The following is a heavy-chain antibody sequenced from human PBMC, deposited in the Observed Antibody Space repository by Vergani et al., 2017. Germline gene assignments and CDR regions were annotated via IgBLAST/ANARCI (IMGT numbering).Heavy chain of an antibody. V-gene: IGHV3-23*04. J-gene: IGHJ3*02. CDR1: GFTFSSYG. Sequence: VQLVESGGGVVQPGRSLRLSCAASGFTFSSYGMHWVRQPPGKGLEWVSAISGSGGSTYYADSVKGRFTISRDNSKNTLYLQMNSLRAEDTAVYYCLGATDAFDIWGQGTMVTVSS. CDR2: ISGSGGST. CDR3: LGATDAFDI. D-gene: IGHD1-26*01.